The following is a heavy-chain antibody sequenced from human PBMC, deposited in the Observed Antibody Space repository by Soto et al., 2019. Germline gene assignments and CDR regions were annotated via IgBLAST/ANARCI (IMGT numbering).Heavy chain of an antibody. J-gene: IGHJ6*02. V-gene: IGHV3-21*01. Sequence: GSLLLSGLVSGFIFSNYSINWVRQAPGKGLEWVSSISSRSDIYYAESVKGRFTISRDNAKNSVSLQMNSLRAEDTAVYYCAREYTAWPLAYGLDVWGQGTKVTVYS. D-gene: IGHD2-2*02. CDR3: AREYTAWPLAYGLDV. CDR2: ISSRSDI. CDR1: GFIFSNYS.